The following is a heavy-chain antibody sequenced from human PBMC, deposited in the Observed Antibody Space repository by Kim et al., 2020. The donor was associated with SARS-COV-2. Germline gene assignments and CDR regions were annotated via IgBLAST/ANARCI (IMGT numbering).Heavy chain of an antibody. Sequence: GGSLRLSCAASGFTFNTYCMHWVRQAPGKGLEWVAVISYDGSHKYYVDSVKGRFTISRDNSKNTLYLQMNSLRIEDTAVYYCARSFSGSYFGYDYWGQGSLVTVSS. CDR3: ARSFSGSYFGYDY. D-gene: IGHD1-26*01. CDR1: GFTFNTYC. J-gene: IGHJ4*02. CDR2: ISYDGSHK. V-gene: IGHV3-30*03.